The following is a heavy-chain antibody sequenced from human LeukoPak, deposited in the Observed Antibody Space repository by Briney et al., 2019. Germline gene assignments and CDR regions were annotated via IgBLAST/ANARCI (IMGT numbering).Heavy chain of an antibody. CDR3: ARQDSGSYRLSAFDI. V-gene: IGHV5-51*01. CDR2: IYPGDSDT. CDR1: GYSFTSYW. J-gene: IGHJ3*02. D-gene: IGHD1-26*01. Sequence: GESLKISCKGSGYSFTSYWIGWVRQMHGKGLEWMGIIYPGDSDTRYSPSFQGQVTISADKSISTAYLQWSSLKASDTAMYYCARQDSGSYRLSAFDIWGQGTMVTVSS.